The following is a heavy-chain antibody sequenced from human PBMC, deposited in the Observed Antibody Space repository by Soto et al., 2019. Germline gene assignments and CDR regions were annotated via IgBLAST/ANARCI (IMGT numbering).Heavy chain of an antibody. CDR1: GGSFSGYY. CDR3: ARGASIAAAGTVDY. Sequence: PSETLSLTCAVYGGSFSGYYWSWIRQTPGKGLEWIGEINHSGSTNYNPSLKSRVTISVDTSKNQFSLKLSSVTAADTAVYYCARGASIAAAGTVDYWGQGTLVTVSS. J-gene: IGHJ4*02. CDR2: INHSGST. V-gene: IGHV4-34*01. D-gene: IGHD6-13*01.